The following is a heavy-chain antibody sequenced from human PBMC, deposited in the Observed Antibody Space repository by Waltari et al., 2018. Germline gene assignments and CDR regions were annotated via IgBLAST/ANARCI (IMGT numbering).Heavy chain of an antibody. CDR3: AREPNPYYYDSSGCY. CDR2: IYSGGST. CDR1: GFTVSSHY. D-gene: IGHD3-22*01. Sequence: EVQLVESGGGLVQPGGSLRLSCAASGFTVSSHYLSWVRQAPGKGLEWVSVIYSGGSTYYADSVKGRFTISRDNSKNTLYLQMNSLRAEDTAVYYCAREPNPYYYDSSGCYWGQGTLVTVSS. J-gene: IGHJ4*02. V-gene: IGHV3-66*02.